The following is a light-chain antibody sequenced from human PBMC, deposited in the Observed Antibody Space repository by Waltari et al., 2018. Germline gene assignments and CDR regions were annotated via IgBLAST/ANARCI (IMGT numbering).Light chain of an antibody. CDR2: HAS. Sequence: SSRATQGIGIYLARGQRRPGPSPRLCMYHASSRATGCPDRFRGSGSGTDFSLTISRLDPEDFAVYYCQKYESLPATFGQGTKVEIK. CDR1: QGIGIY. V-gene: IGKV3-20*01. J-gene: IGKJ1*01. CDR3: QKYESLPAT.